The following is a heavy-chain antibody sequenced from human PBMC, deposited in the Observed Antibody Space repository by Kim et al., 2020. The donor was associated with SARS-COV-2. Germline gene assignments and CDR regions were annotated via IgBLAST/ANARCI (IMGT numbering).Heavy chain of an antibody. CDR2: ISGDGGST. CDR1: GFTFEDYA. J-gene: IGHJ4*02. D-gene: IGHD3-3*01. V-gene: IGHV3-43*02. Sequence: GGSLRLSCAASGFTFEDYAMHWVRQAPGKGLEWVSLISGDGGSTYYADSVKGRFTISRDNSKNSLYLQMNSLRTEDTALYYCAKDIRKYFWSGYYTGDSLDYWGQGTLVTVSS. CDR3: AKDIRKYFWSGYYTGDSLDY.